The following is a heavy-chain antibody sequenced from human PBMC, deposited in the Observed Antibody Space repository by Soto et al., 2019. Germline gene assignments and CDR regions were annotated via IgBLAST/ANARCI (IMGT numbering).Heavy chain of an antibody. CDR3: ARDPHTSFRFLLDP. J-gene: IGHJ5*02. CDR2: ISAYNGNT. D-gene: IGHD2-2*02. Sequence: GASVKVSCKASGYTFTSYGISWVRQAPGQGLEWMGWISAYNGNTNYAQKLQGRVTMTTDTSTSTAYMELRSLRSDDTAVYYCARDPHTSFRFLLDPWGQGTLVTVSS. CDR1: GYTFTSYG. V-gene: IGHV1-18*01.